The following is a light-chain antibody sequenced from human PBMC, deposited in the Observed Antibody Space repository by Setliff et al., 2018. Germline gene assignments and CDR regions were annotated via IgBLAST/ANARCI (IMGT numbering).Light chain of an antibody. CDR2: DFI. CDR1: NNDVGKYNL. Sequence: QSALTQPASVSGSPGQSITISCTGSNNDVGKYNLVSWYQQHPGKAPKLILYDFITRPSGISDRFSGSKSANTASLTISWPQAEDEADYYCCSYIGGSRVAFGGGTKVTVL. J-gene: IGLJ1*01. CDR3: CSYIGGSRVA. V-gene: IGLV2-23*02.